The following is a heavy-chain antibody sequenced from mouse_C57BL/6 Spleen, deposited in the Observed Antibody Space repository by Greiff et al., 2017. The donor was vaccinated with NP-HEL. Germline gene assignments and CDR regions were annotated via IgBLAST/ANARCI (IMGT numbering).Heavy chain of an antibody. Sequence: EVKLQESGEGLVKPGGSLKLSCAASGFTFSSYAMSWVRQTPEKRLEWVAYISSGGDYIYYADTVKGRFTISRDNARNTLYLQMSSLKSEDTAMYYCTRGGYITTPVAGAMDYWGQGTSVTVSS. J-gene: IGHJ4*01. CDR1: GFTFSSYA. D-gene: IGHD1-1*01. V-gene: IGHV5-9-1*02. CDR3: TRGGYITTPVAGAMDY. CDR2: ISSGGDYI.